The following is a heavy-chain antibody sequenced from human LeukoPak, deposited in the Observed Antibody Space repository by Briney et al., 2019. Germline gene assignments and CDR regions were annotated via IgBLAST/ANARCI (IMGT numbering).Heavy chain of an antibody. D-gene: IGHD3-10*02. CDR1: GFTFNTYG. Sequence: GFLRLSCAASGFTFNTYGMNWVRQAPGKGLEWLSYIGPGPSHTYYADSVRGRFVISRDDAKSSLYLQMSSLRAEDTAVYYCARDYVTMAPNYGGLGTLVTVSS. V-gene: IGHV3-21*01. CDR3: ARDYVTMAPNY. J-gene: IGHJ4*02. CDR2: IGPGPSHT.